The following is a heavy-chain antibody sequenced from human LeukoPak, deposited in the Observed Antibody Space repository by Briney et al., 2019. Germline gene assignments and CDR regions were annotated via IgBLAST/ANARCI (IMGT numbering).Heavy chain of an antibody. CDR2: ISGVASDI. V-gene: IGHV3-11*01. Sequence: PGGSLRLSCAASGFTFSDYYMTWIRQAPGKGLEWISYISGVASDIYYADSVKGRFTISRDNAKTSVYLQINSLRVEDTAVYYCARGGAQGMDVWGQGTTVTVSS. CDR1: GFTFSDYY. D-gene: IGHD1-26*01. CDR3: ARGGAQGMDV. J-gene: IGHJ6*02.